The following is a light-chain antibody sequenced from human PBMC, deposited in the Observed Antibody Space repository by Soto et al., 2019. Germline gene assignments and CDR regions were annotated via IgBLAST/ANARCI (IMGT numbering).Light chain of an antibody. CDR2: GAS. V-gene: IGKV3-20*01. Sequence: EIVLTQSPDTLSLSPGESATLSCRASQSISSNYLAGYQQKPGQAPRLLIYGASRRATGVPDRFSGSGSGTDFTLTISRLEPEDFAMFYCQQYDNSITFGQGTRLEIE. CDR3: QQYDNSIT. CDR1: QSISSNY. J-gene: IGKJ5*01.